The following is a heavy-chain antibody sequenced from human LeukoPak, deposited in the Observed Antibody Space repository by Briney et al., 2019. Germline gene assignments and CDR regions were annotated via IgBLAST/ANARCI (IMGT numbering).Heavy chain of an antibody. Sequence: GASVKVSCMASGYTFTSYDINWVRQATGQGREWVGWMNPNSGNTGYAQKFEGRVTMTRNNSISTVYMELSSLRSEDTAVYYCARGTGHSGWKFDYWGQGTLVTVSS. D-gene: IGHD6-19*01. V-gene: IGHV1-8*01. J-gene: IGHJ4*02. CDR2: MNPNSGNT. CDR1: GYTFTSYD. CDR3: ARGTGHSGWKFDY.